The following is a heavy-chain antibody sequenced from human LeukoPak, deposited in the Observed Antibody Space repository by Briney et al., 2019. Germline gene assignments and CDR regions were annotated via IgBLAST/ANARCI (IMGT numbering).Heavy chain of an antibody. CDR1: GFAFSGYV. V-gene: IGHV3-23*01. Sequence: GGSLRLSCAASGFAFSGYVMTWVRQPPGKGLQWVADISGSGGSTYYADSVKGRFSISRDNSKNMLYLQLDSLRAEDTAVYYCAKRDGHHYCFDSWGQGTLVPVSS. CDR2: ISGSGGST. D-gene: IGHD5-24*01. J-gene: IGHJ4*02. CDR3: AKRDGHHYCFDS.